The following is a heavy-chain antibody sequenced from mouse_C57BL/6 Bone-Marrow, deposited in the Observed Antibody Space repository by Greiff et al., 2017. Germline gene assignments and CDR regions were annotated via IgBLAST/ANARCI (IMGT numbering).Heavy chain of an antibody. D-gene: IGHD2-12*01. CDR2: IDPEDGET. Sequence: EVQLQESGAELVKPGASVKLSCTASGFNITDYYMHWVKQRPEQGLEWIGRIDPEDGETKYAQKFKGKATITADTTSNTAYLQLSSLTSEDTAVYYCAVWCYRDYWGQGTSVTVSS. CDR3: AVWCYRDY. J-gene: IGHJ4*01. CDR1: GFNITDYY. V-gene: IGHV14-2*01.